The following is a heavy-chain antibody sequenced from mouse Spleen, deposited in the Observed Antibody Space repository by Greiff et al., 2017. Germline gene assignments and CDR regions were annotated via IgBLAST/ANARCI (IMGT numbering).Heavy chain of an antibody. CDR3: ARGTYGNPYYYAMDY. J-gene: IGHJ4*01. D-gene: IGHD2-1*01. Sequence: VQRVESGAELARPGASVKMSCKASGYTFTSYTMHWVKQRPGQGLEWIGYINPSSGYTNYNQKFKDKATLTADKSSSTAYMQLSSLTSEDSAVYYCARGTYGNPYYYAMDYWGQGTSVTVSS. CDR2: INPSSGYT. CDR1: GYTFTSYT. V-gene: IGHV1-4*01.